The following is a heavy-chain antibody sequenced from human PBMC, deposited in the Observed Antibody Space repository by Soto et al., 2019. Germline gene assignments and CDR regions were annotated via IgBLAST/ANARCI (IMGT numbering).Heavy chain of an antibody. Sequence: SETLSLTCAVYGGSFSGYYWSWIRQPPGKGLEWIGEINHSGSTNYNPSLKSRVTISVDTSKNQFSLKLSSVTAADTAVYYCGTTVVAASGGWFDPWGPGPRFIVCS. CDR2: INHSGST. CDR3: GTTVVAASGGWFDP. V-gene: IGHV4-34*01. CDR1: GGSFSGYY. D-gene: IGHD2-15*01. J-gene: IGHJ5*02.